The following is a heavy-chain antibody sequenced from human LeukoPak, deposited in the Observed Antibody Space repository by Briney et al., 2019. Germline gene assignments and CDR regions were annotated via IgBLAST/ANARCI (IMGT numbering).Heavy chain of an antibody. CDR2: VHHSGST. CDR1: GGSISRHY. D-gene: IGHD6-13*01. J-gene: IGHJ4*02. V-gene: IGHV4-59*11. Sequence: SETLSLTCSVSGGSISRHYWTWIRQPPGKGLEWIGFVHHSGSTNYTPSLKSRVSTSLDTSKNQISLHLRSVTAADTAVYYCARPKAAGAFDYWGQGIRVIVSS. CDR3: ARPKAAGAFDY.